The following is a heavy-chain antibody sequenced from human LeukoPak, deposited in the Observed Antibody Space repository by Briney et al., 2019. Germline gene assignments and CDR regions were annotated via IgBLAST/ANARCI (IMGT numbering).Heavy chain of an antibody. V-gene: IGHV3-30*02. CDR1: GVTFSSYG. Sequence: GGSLSLSCAASGVTFSSYGMHWVRQAPGKGLEWVAFIRYDGSKKYYADSVKGRFTISRDDSKNTLYLHVNSLRPEDTSFYYCAKGSGYKAQYYYYYMDVWGKGTTVTISS. CDR3: AKGSGYKAQYYYYYMDV. CDR2: IRYDGSKK. D-gene: IGHD5-12*01. J-gene: IGHJ6*03.